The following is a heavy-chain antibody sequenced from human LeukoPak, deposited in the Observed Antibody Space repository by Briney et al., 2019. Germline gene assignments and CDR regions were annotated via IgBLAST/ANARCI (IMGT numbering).Heavy chain of an antibody. CDR3: ARDDSGPDY. J-gene: IGHJ4*02. CDR2: MNQDGSEK. V-gene: IGHV3-7*01. CDR1: GFTFSSYW. Sequence: GGSLRLSCAASGFTFSSYWMSWVRQAPGKGLVWVANMNQDGSEKYYVDSVKGRFTISRDNAENSLYLQMNSLRAEDTAVYYCARDDSGPDYWGQGTLVTVSS. D-gene: IGHD6-19*01.